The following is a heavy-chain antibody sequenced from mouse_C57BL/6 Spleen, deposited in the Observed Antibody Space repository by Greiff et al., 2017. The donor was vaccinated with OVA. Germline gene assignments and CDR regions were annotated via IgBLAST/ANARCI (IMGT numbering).Heavy chain of an antibody. J-gene: IGHJ1*03. Sequence: EVKLMESGGGLVKPGGSLKLSCAASGFTFSDYGMHWVRQAPEKGLEWVAYISSGSSTIYYADTVKGRFTISRDNAKNTLFLQMTSLRSEDTSMYYCARRYYSHWYFDVWGTGTTVTVSS. CDR2: ISSGSSTI. CDR1: GFTFSDYG. D-gene: IGHD2-12*01. V-gene: IGHV5-17*01. CDR3: ARRYYSHWYFDV.